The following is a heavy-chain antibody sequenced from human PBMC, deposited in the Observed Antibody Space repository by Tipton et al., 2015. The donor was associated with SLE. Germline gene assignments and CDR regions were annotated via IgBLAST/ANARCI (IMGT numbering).Heavy chain of an antibody. CDR3: ARDGDKAMVGGVFDI. Sequence: SLTCTVSGGSISSGDYYWSWIRQPPGKGLEWIGYIYYSGSTNYNPSLKSRVTISVDTSKNQFSLKLSSVTAADTAVYYCARDGDKAMVGGVFDIWGQGTMVTVSS. V-gene: IGHV4-61*08. CDR1: GGSISSGDYY. J-gene: IGHJ3*02. D-gene: IGHD5-18*01. CDR2: IYYSGST.